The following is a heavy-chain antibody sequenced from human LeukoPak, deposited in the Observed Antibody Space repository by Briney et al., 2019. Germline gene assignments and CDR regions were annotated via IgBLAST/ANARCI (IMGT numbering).Heavy chain of an antibody. CDR1: GYTFNSSY. Sequence: ASVKVSCKASGYTFNSSYMHWVRQDPGQGLEWMGWMNPKSGNTGYAQKFQGRVTITRNTSISTAYMELSSLRSEDTAVYYCARVPLPAAINPIDYWGQGTLVTVSS. J-gene: IGHJ4*02. CDR2: MNPKSGNT. CDR3: ARVPLPAAINPIDY. D-gene: IGHD2-2*02. V-gene: IGHV1-8*01.